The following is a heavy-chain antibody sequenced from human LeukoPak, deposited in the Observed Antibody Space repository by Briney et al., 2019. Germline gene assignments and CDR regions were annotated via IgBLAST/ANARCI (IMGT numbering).Heavy chain of an antibody. Sequence: GGSLRLSRAASGFTFSSYWMHWVRQAPGKGLVWVSRINTDGSGTDYADSVKGRFTISRNNAKNSLYLQMNSLRAEDTAVYYCARGGSGSYYHLFDYWGQGTLVTVSS. CDR2: INTDGSGT. V-gene: IGHV3-74*01. CDR3: ARGGSGSYYHLFDY. CDR1: GFTFSSYW. D-gene: IGHD3-10*01. J-gene: IGHJ4*02.